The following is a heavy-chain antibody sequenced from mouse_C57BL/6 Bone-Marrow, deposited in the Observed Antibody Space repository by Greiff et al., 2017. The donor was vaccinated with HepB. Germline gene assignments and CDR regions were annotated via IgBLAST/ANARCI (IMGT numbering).Heavy chain of an antibody. CDR1: GYSFTSYY. Sequence: QVQLQQSGPELVKPGASVKISCKASGYSFTSYYIHWVKQRPGQGLEWIGWIYPGSGNTKYNEKFKGKATLTADTSSSTAYMQLSSLTSEDSAVYYCARELRLPSMDYWGQGTSVTVSS. CDR3: ARELRLPSMDY. J-gene: IGHJ4*01. CDR2: IYPGSGNT. V-gene: IGHV1-66*01. D-gene: IGHD3-2*02.